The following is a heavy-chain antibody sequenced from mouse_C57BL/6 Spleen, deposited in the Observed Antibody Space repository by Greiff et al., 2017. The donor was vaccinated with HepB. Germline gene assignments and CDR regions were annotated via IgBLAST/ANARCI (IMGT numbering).Heavy chain of an antibody. V-gene: IGHV1-9*01. Sequence: QVQLKQSGAELMKPGASVKLSCKATGYTFTGYWIEWVKQRPGHGLEWLGEILPGRGSTNDNEKFKGKATFTADTSSNTAYMQLSSLTTEDSAIYYWARTEAQATDYWGQGTTLTVSS. J-gene: IGHJ2*01. CDR2: ILPGRGST. D-gene: IGHD3-2*02. CDR1: GYTFTGYW. CDR3: ARTEAQATDY.